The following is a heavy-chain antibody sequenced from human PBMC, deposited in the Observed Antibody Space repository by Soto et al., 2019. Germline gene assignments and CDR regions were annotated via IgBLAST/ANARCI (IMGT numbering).Heavy chain of an antibody. CDR3: ARGEVLLWFGELRRRYNWFDP. V-gene: IGHV4-34*01. CDR2: INHSGST. D-gene: IGHD3-10*01. CDR1: GGSFSGYY. Sequence: SETLSLTCAVYGGSFSGYYWSWIRQPPGKGLEWIGEINHSGSTNYNPSLKSRVTISVDTSKNQFSLKLSSVTAADTAVYYCARGEVLLWFGELRRRYNWFDPWGQGTLVT. J-gene: IGHJ5*02.